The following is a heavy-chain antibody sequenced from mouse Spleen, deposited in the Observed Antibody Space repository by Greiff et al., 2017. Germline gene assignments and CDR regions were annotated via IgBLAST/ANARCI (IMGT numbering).Heavy chain of an antibody. J-gene: IGHJ3*01. CDR2: ISYSGST. D-gene: IGHD2-4*01. CDR1: GYSITSGYD. CDR3: AREADYGWFAY. V-gene: IGHV3-1*01. Sequence: EVKLQESGPGMVKPSQSLSLTCTVTGYSITSGYDWHWIRHFPGNKLEWMGYISYSGSTNYNPSLKSRISITHDTSKNHFFLKLNSVTTEDTATYYCAREADYGWFAYWGQGTLVTVSA.